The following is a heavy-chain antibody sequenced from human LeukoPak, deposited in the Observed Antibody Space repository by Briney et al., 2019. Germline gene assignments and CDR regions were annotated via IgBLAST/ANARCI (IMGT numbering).Heavy chain of an antibody. J-gene: IGHJ4*02. CDR1: GYSFSSYW. V-gene: IGHV5-10-1*01. D-gene: IGHD5-18*01. Sequence: GESLKISCKGSGYSFSSYWIGWVRQMPGKGLEWMGRIDASDSYTNYSPSFQGHVTISADKSITIAYLQWSSLKASDTAMYYCARTRGYSYGPPFDFWGQGTLVTVSS. CDR3: ARTRGYSYGPPFDF. CDR2: IDASDSYT.